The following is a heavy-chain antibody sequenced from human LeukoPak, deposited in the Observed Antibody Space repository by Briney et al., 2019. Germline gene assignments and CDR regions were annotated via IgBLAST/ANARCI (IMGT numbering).Heavy chain of an antibody. V-gene: IGHV3-33*01. Sequence: GGSLRLSCAASGFTFSSYGMHWVRQAPGKGLEWVAVIWYDGSNKYYAGSVKGRFTISRDNSKNTLYLQMNSLRAEDTAVYYCARDPDFGDGYYGMDVWGQGTTVTVSS. CDR1: GFTFSSYG. J-gene: IGHJ6*02. CDR3: ARDPDFGDGYYGMDV. D-gene: IGHD3-16*01. CDR2: IWYDGSNK.